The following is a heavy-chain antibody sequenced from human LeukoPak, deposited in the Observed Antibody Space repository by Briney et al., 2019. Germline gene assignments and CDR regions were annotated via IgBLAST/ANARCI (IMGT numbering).Heavy chain of an antibody. D-gene: IGHD4-17*01. CDR1: GDSISSGSYY. CDR2: IYTSGST. V-gene: IGHV4-61*02. J-gene: IGHJ5*02. Sequence: SETLSLTCTVSGDSISSGSYYWSWIRQPAGKGLEWIGRIYTSGSTNYNPSLKSRVTMSVDTSKNQFSLKLSSVTAADTAVYYCARDFRMTTVTTHWFDPWGQGILVTVSS. CDR3: ARDFRMTTVTTHWFDP.